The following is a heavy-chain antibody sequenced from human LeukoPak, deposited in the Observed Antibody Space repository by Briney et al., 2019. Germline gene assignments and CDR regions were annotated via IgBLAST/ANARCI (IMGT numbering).Heavy chain of an antibody. CDR3: ARDSSIYYGSGSSLWAYQYYGMDV. D-gene: IGHD3-10*01. CDR1: GFTFSRYA. V-gene: IGHV3-21*05. Sequence: GGSLRLSCAASGFTFSRYAMNWVRQAPGKGLQWVSYINTDSSDIHYADSVKGRFTISRDNARNTLYLQLSSLRAEDSAVYYCARDSSIYYGSGSSLWAYQYYGMDVWGQGTTVTVSS. J-gene: IGHJ6*02. CDR2: INTDSSDI.